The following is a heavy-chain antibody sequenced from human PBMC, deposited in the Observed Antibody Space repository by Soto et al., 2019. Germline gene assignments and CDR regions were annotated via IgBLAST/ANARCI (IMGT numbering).Heavy chain of an antibody. CDR3: TIVRPTSNWYSLDI. CDR1: CGPISTGPYS. D-gene: IGHD6-13*01. Sequence: PTENLYLTYTLSCGPISTGPYSWGWFRQPPGKGLEWIGSMYYSGTTYYNPPLKSRATISVDMSKNQFSLKLSSVTAADTAVYFCTIVRPTSNWYSLDIWGQGTLAT. V-gene: IGHV4-30-2*03. CDR2: MYYSGTT. J-gene: IGHJ3*02.